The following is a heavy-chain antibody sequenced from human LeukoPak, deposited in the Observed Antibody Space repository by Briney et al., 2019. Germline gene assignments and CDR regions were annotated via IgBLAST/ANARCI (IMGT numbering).Heavy chain of an antibody. D-gene: IGHD6-19*01. V-gene: IGHV4-59*08. CDR1: GGSISSYY. CDR3: ATWGIAVAGTFDY. Sequence: PSETLSLTCTVSGGSISSYYWTWIRQPPGKGLEWIGYIYYSGNTNYNPSLKSRVTISLDTSRNQFSLKLSSVTAADTAVYYCATWGIAVAGTFDYWGQGTLVTVST. J-gene: IGHJ4*02. CDR2: IYYSGNT.